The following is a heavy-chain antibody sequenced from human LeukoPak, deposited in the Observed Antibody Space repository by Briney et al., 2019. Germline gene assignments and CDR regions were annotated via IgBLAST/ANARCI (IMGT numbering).Heavy chain of an antibody. J-gene: IGHJ4*02. D-gene: IGHD3/OR15-3a*01. CDR1: GLTFSNFA. CDR2: ISGGAENP. Sequence: GGSLRLSCAVSGLTFSNFAMAWVRQAPGKGLGWVAGISGGAENPYYGDSAKGRFTISRDNSKNTVDLEMNSLRAEDTAVYFCATYDVMNGCLDYWGQGAQVTVSS. V-gene: IGHV3-23*01. CDR3: ATYDVMNGCLDY.